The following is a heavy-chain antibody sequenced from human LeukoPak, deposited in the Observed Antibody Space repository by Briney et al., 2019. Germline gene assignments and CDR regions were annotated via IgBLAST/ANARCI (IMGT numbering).Heavy chain of an antibody. J-gene: IGHJ4*02. D-gene: IGHD5-12*01. CDR1: GFTFSSYS. CDR2: ISSSSSYI. CDR3: ARDQVDIVATSSDY. Sequence: GRSLRLSCAASGFTFSSYSMNWVRQAPGKGLEWVSSISSSSSYIYYADSVKGRFTISRDNAKNSLYLQMNSLRAEDTAVYYCARDQVDIVATSSDYWGQGTLVTVSS. V-gene: IGHV3-21*01.